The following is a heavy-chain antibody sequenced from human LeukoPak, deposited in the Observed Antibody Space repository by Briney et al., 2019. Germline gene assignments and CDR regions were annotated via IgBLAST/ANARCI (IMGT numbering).Heavy chain of an antibody. Sequence: PGGSLRLSCAAPGFTFSSYGMHWVRQAPGKGLEWVAVIWYDGSNKYYADSVKGRFTISRDNSKNTLYLQMNSLRAEDTAVYYCARSAVAGTRRDWFDPWGQGTLVTVSS. CDR2: IWYDGSNK. J-gene: IGHJ5*02. V-gene: IGHV3-33*01. CDR3: ARSAVAGTRRDWFDP. D-gene: IGHD6-19*01. CDR1: GFTFSSYG.